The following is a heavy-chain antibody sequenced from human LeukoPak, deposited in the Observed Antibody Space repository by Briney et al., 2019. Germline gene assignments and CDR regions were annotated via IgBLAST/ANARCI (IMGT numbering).Heavy chain of an antibody. J-gene: IGHJ4*02. CDR3: VKSSRSGYYPDY. CDR1: EFTFRDYA. D-gene: IGHD4-17*01. V-gene: IGHV3-9*01. CDR2: ILWNSGNT. Sequence: GGSLRLSCAASEFTFRDYAMHWVRQAPGKGLEWVAGILWNSGNTNYTISRDDAKNSLYLQMNSLRVEDTALYYCVKSSRSGYYPDYWGQGTLVTVSS.